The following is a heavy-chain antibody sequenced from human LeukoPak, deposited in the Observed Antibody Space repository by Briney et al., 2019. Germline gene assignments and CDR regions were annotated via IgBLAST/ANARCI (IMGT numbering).Heavy chain of an antibody. CDR3: AKEGPVGGWPHDY. Sequence: PGGSLRLSCAASGFTVSSNYMSWVRQAPGKGLEWVSGISGSGGKADYTESLKGRFTISRDNSKNMVYLQMNGLRVEDTAVYYCAKEGPVGGWPHDYWGQGILVTVSS. J-gene: IGHJ4*02. CDR2: ISGSGGKA. V-gene: IGHV3-23*01. CDR1: GFTVSSNY.